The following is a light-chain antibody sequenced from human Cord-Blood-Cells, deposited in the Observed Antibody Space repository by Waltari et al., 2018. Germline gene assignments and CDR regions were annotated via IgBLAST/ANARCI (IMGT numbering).Light chain of an antibody. J-gene: IGKJ1*01. Sequence: DIQMTQSPSSLSASVGDRVTITCRASQSISSNLNWYQQKPGKAPKRLIYAASSLQSGVPSRFSGSESGTDFTLTISSLQPEDFATYYCQQSYSTPWTFGQGTKVEIK. CDR1: QSISSN. CDR2: AAS. V-gene: IGKV1-39*01. CDR3: QQSYSTPWT.